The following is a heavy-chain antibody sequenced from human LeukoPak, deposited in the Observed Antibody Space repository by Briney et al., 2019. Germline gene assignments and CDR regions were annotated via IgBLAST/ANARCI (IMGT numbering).Heavy chain of an antibody. V-gene: IGHV4-61*02. Sequence: SISTGXYYWTWIRQPDGKGLEWLVRISKSGNTFYNPSLKSRVTISLNTSENQFSLKLSSVTAADTAVYYCARGNNGFTVLDSWGQGILVTVSS. CDR2: ISKSGNT. CDR3: ARGNNGFTVLDS. CDR1: SISTGXYY. J-gene: IGHJ4*02. D-gene: IGHD1/OR15-1a*01.